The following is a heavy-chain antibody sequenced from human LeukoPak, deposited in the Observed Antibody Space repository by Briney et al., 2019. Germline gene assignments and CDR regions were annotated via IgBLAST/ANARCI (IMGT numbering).Heavy chain of an antibody. D-gene: IGHD3-9*01. CDR3: ARDPLTGYLDY. Sequence: ASVKVSCKASGYTFTDYYMHWVRQAPGQGLEWMGWINPNSGGTNYAQKFQGWVTITRDTSASTAYMELSSLRSEDTAVYYCARDPLTGYLDYWGQGTLVTVSS. CDR2: INPNSGGT. V-gene: IGHV1-2*04. CDR1: GYTFTDYY. J-gene: IGHJ4*02.